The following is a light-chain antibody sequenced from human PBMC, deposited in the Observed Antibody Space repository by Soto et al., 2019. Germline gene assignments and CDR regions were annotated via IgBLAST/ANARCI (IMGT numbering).Light chain of an antibody. CDR1: SSDVGDYNS. CDR3: CSYVGGYSYV. V-gene: IGLV2-11*01. Sequence: QSVLTQPRSVSGSPGQSVTVSCIGTSSDVGDYNSVSWYQQHPGKAPKLMIYDVSKRPSGVPDRFSGSKSGNTASLTISGPQAEDEADYYCCSYVGGYSYVFGIGTRSPS. J-gene: IGLJ1*01. CDR2: DVS.